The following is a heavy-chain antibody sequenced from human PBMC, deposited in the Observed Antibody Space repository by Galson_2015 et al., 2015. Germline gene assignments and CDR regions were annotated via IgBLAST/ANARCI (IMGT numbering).Heavy chain of an antibody. V-gene: IGHV3-13*01. Sequence: SLRLSCAASGFIFNSYDMHWVRQGNGKGLEWVATIGTAGDAYYRGSVKGRFTVSRENGKSSLYLQMNSLRAGDTAVYYCARGEEVVIRHGYNPLFDHWGQGTLVTVSS. CDR1: GFIFNSYD. CDR3: ARGEEVVIRHGYNPLFDH. J-gene: IGHJ4*02. D-gene: IGHD2-21*01. CDR2: IGTAGDA.